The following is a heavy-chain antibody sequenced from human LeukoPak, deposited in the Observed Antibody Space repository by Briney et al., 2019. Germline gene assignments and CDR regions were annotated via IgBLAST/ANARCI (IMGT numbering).Heavy chain of an antibody. D-gene: IGHD6-13*01. J-gene: IGHJ6*02. CDR2: IDPSNGGT. CDR3: ARDLAAAEIYYYYYGMDV. V-gene: IGHV1-46*02. Sequence: GASVKVSCKTSGYSFKDYYIHWVRQAPGHGLEWMGIIDPSNGGTNYAQKFQGRVTMTRDTSTSTVYMELSSLRSEDTAVYYCARDLAAAEIYYYYYGMDVWGQGTTVTVSS. CDR1: GYSFKDYY.